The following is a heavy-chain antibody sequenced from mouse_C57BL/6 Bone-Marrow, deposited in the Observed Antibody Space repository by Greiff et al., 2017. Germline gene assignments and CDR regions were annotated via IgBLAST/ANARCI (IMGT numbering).Heavy chain of an antibody. CDR2: IRNKANGYTT. D-gene: IGHD4-1*01. CDR1: GFTFTDYY. Sequence: DVKLVESGGGLVQPGGSLSLSCAASGFTFTDYYMSWVRQPPGKALEWLGFIRNKANGYTTEYSVSVKGRFTISRDNSQSILYLQMNDLRAADSATYYCARYPRTKLEYFDVWGTGTTVTVSS. CDR3: ARYPRTKLEYFDV. J-gene: IGHJ1*03. V-gene: IGHV7-3*01.